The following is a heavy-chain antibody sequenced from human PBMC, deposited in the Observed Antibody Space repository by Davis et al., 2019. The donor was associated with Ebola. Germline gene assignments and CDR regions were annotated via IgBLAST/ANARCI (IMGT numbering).Heavy chain of an antibody. CDR1: GGSFSGYY. J-gene: IGHJ5*02. V-gene: IGHV4-34*09. CDR3: AKTVTTSSRGFDP. Sequence: PSETLSLTCAVYGGSFSGYYWSWIRQPPGKGLEWIGYIYHSGSTYYNPSLKSRVAISVDTSKNQFSLKLTSVTAADTAVYYCAKTVTTSSRGFDPWSQGTLVTVSS. CDR2: IYHSGST. D-gene: IGHD4-17*01.